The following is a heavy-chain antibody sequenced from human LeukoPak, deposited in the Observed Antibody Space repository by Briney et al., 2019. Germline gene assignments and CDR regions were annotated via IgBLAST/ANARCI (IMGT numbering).Heavy chain of an antibody. D-gene: IGHD4-11*01. Sequence: PSETLSLTCTVSGGSISSSSYYWGWIRQPPGKGLEWIGSTYYSGSTYYNPSLNSRVTISVDTSKNQLSLKLSSVTAADTAVYYCATTRGPDYWGQGTLVTVSS. V-gene: IGHV4-39*01. CDR1: GGSISSSSYY. J-gene: IGHJ4*02. CDR3: ATTRGPDY. CDR2: TYYSGST.